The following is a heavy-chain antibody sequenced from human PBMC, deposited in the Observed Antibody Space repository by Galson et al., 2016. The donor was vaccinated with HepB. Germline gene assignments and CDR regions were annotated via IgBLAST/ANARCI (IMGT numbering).Heavy chain of an antibody. Sequence: SLRLSCAASGFPFSTYGMHWVRQAPGKGLEWVAVIWYDGSNKYYADSVKGRFTISRDNSKNTLYLQMNSLRAEDTAVYYCAANTAMVSYGMDVWGQGTTVTVSS. D-gene: IGHD5-18*01. CDR1: GFPFSTYG. CDR2: IWYDGSNK. J-gene: IGHJ6*02. V-gene: IGHV3-33*01. CDR3: AANTAMVSYGMDV.